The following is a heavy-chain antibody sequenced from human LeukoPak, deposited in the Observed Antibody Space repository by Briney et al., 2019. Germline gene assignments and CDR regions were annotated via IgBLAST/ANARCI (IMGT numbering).Heavy chain of an antibody. Sequence: GGSLRLSCAASGFTFSSYAMHWVRQAPGKGLEWVAVISYDGSNKYYADSVKGRFTISRDNAKNTLYLQMNSLRAEDTAVYYCYLIVVSPHDAFDIWGQGTMVTVSS. CDR2: ISYDGSNK. V-gene: IGHV3-30-3*01. CDR1: GFTFSSYA. CDR3: YLIVVSPHDAFDI. D-gene: IGHD2-2*01. J-gene: IGHJ3*02.